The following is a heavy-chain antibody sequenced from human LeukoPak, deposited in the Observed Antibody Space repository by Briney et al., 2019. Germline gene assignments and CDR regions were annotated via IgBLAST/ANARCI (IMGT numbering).Heavy chain of an antibody. CDR2: ISYDGSNK. Sequence: GRSLRLSCAASGFTFSSYSMNWVRQAPGKGLEWVAVISYDGSNKYYADSVKGRFTISRDNSKNTLYLQMNSLRAEDTAVYYCAKDRAVAGTDYYYYGMDVWGQGTTVTVSS. CDR3: AKDRAVAGTDYYYYGMDV. D-gene: IGHD6-19*01. V-gene: IGHV3-30*18. CDR1: GFTFSSYS. J-gene: IGHJ6*02.